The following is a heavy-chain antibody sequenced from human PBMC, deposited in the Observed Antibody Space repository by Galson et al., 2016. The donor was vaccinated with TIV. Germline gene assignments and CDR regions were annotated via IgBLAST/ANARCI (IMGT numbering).Heavy chain of an antibody. CDR2: IDPSDSYT. V-gene: IGHV5-10-1*01. Sequence: QSGAEVKKPGESLKISCEVSGSTFTTYWISWVRQMPGKGLEWMGRIDPSDSYTNYNPSLQGHVPISADQSISTAYLQWRTLKASDTAIYYCQTIRVLHCGVDCYSEWYFDIWGRGTLVTVSS. CDR3: QTIRVLHCGVDCYSEWYFDI. D-gene: IGHD2-21*02. J-gene: IGHJ2*01. CDR1: GSTFTTYW.